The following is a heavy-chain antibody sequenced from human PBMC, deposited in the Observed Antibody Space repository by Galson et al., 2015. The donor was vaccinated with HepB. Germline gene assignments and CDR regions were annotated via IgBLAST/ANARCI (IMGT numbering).Heavy chain of an antibody. D-gene: IGHD6-25*01. Sequence: SLRLSCAASGFTFSRYAIDWVRQAPGKGLEWVACISSSSSYIYYADSVKGRFTIPRDNAKNSLYLQMNSLRAEDTAVYYCARDPGGEYFDYWGQGTLVTVSS. CDR2: ISSSSSYI. CDR1: GFTFSRYA. J-gene: IGHJ4*02. V-gene: IGHV3-21*01. CDR3: ARDPGGEYFDY.